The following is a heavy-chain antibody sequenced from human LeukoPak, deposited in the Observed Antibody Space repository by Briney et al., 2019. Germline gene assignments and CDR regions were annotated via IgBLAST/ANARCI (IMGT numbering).Heavy chain of an antibody. V-gene: IGHV3-23*01. J-gene: IGHJ3*01. CDR2: IKGSGGGT. D-gene: IGHD4-17*01. CDR1: GFTFSDYA. CDR3: GRDPNGDYVGAFEF. Sequence: PGGSLRLSCEASGFTFSDYAMTWVRQAPGKGLEWVLSIKGSGGGTSYADSVKGRFTMTSDNSKSTLYLQMNSLRAGDAAVYYCGRDPNGDYVGAFEFWGQGTLVTVSS.